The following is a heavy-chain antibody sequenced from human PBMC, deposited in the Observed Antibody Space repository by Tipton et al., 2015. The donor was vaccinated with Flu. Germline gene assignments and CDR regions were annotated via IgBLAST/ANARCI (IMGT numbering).Heavy chain of an antibody. CDR3: ARGPEQWLVNPHYFDY. Sequence: TLSLTCTVSGYSISSGYYWGWIRQPPGKGLEWIGSIYHSGSTYYNPSLKSRVTISVDTSKNQFSPKLSSVTAADTAVYYCARGPEQWLVNPHYFDYWGQGTLVTVSS. V-gene: IGHV4-38-2*02. D-gene: IGHD6-19*01. CDR1: GYSISSGYY. J-gene: IGHJ4*02. CDR2: IYHSGST.